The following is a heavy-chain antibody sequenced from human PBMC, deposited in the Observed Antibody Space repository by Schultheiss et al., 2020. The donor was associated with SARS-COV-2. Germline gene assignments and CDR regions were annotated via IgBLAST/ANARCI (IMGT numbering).Heavy chain of an antibody. J-gene: IGHJ6*02. Sequence: SQTLSLTCTVSGGSISSGSYYWSWIRQPAGKGLEWIGRIYTSGSTNYNPSLKSRVTMSVDTSKNQFSLKLSFVTAADTAVYYCARGAHGYYYGMDVWGQGTTVTVSS. CDR2: IYTSGST. CDR3: ARGAHGYYYGMDV. CDR1: GGSISSGSYY. V-gene: IGHV4-61*02.